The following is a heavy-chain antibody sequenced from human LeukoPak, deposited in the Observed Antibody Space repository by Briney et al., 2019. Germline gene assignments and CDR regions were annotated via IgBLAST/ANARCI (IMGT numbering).Heavy chain of an antibody. CDR3: AKDAAGPEY. CDR1: GFTFSSYS. V-gene: IGHV3-23*01. Sequence: GGSLRLSCAASGFTFSSYSMAWVRQAPGKGLFWVSGISAGGGSTYYADSVKGRFTISRDNSRNTLYLQMNSLSAEDTAVYYCAKDAAGPEYWGQGTLVTVSS. D-gene: IGHD6-13*01. J-gene: IGHJ4*02. CDR2: ISAGGGST.